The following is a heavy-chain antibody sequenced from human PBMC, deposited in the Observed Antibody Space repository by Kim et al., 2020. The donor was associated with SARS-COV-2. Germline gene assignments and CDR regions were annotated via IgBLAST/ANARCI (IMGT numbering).Heavy chain of an antibody. J-gene: IGHJ5*02. Sequence: GGSLRLSCTASGSTFKTYAMSWVRQAPGLGLQWVAAVSGGGDNIYHSESLKGRFTISRDNSKNTLYLDMRSLRVDDTAVYYCTKGRWPMLRGIWALYYYPWRQGTPVIVSS. V-gene: IGHV3-23*01. CDR1: GSTFKTYA. CDR2: VSGGGDNI. CDR3: TKGRWPMLRGIWALYYYP. D-gene: IGHD3-10*01.